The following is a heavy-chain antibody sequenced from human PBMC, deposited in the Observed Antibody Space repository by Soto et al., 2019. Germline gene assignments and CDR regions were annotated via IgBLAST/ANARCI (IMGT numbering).Heavy chain of an antibody. D-gene: IGHD5-18*01. CDR2: IYHSGRT. Sequence: SETLSLTCAVSGDSISSSNWWSGVRQPPGKGLEWIGQIYHSGRTNYNPSLKSRVTISVDKSKNQFSLKLSSVTAADTAVYYCARGAYSYGTNWFDPWGQGTLVTVS. CDR1: GDSISSSNW. J-gene: IGHJ5*02. V-gene: IGHV4-4*02. CDR3: ARGAYSYGTNWFDP.